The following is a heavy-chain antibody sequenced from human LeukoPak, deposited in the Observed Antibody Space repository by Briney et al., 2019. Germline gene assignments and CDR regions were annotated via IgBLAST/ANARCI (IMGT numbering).Heavy chain of an antibody. Sequence: GGSLRLSCAASGFTFSDFGIHWVRQASGKGLEWVGRIRSKGNIYATAYAASVKGRFTISRDDSKNTAYLQVNSLRTEDTAVYYCTRFLDYYDSSGYYGIDYWGQGTLVTVSS. CDR2: IRSKGNIYAT. V-gene: IGHV3-73*01. CDR1: GFTFSDFG. D-gene: IGHD3-22*01. J-gene: IGHJ4*02. CDR3: TRFLDYYDSSGYYGIDY.